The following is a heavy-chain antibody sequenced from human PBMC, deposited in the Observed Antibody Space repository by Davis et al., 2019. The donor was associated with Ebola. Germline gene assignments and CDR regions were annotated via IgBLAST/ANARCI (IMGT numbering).Heavy chain of an antibody. CDR1: GGSISSSSYY. CDR3: ARSRGSSSWYSNYYYGMDV. CDR2: INHSGST. D-gene: IGHD6-13*01. J-gene: IGHJ6*02. V-gene: IGHV4-39*07. Sequence: SETLSLTCTVSGGSISSSSYYWGWNRQPPGKGLEWIGEINHSGSTKYNPSLNSRVTISVDTSKNQFSLKLSSVTAANTAVYYCARSRGSSSWYSNYYYGMDVWGQGTTVTVSS.